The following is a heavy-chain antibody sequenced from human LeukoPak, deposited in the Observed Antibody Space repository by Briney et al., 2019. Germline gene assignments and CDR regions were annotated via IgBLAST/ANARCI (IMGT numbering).Heavy chain of an antibody. Sequence: GGSLRLSCAASGFTFSNYWMGWVRQAPGKGLEWVANIKYDGSEKHYADCVEGRFTISRDNSKSSLYLQMNSLRVDDTAVYYCARDVGGGYYDWGQGILVTVSS. CDR3: ARDVGGGYYD. D-gene: IGHD1-26*01. CDR2: IKYDGSEK. CDR1: GFTFSNYW. V-gene: IGHV3-7*01. J-gene: IGHJ4*02.